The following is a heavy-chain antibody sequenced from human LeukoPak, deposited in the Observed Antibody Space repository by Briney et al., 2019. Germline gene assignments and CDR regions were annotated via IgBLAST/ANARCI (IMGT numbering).Heavy chain of an antibody. V-gene: IGHV4-59*01. Sequence: SETLSLTCTVSGGSISSYYRSWIRQPPGKGLEWIGYIYYSGSTNYNPSLKSRVTISVDTSKNQFSLKLSSVTAADTAVYYCARVAAGVVMYYFDYWGQGTLVTVSS. D-gene: IGHD6-13*01. J-gene: IGHJ4*02. CDR3: ARVAAGVVMYYFDY. CDR1: GGSISSYY. CDR2: IYYSGST.